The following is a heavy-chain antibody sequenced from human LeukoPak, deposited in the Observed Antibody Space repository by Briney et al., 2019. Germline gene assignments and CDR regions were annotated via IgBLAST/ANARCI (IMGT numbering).Heavy chain of an antibody. CDR1: GFTFSSYA. Sequence: GGSLRLSCAASGFTFSSYAMSWVRQAPGKGLEWVSAISGSGGSTYYADSVKGRFTISRDNSKNTLYLQMNSLRAEDTAVYYCAKDYGSGSYSARDYYMDVWAKGPRSPSP. V-gene: IGHV3-23*01. CDR3: AKDYGSGSYSARDYYMDV. CDR2: ISGSGGST. D-gene: IGHD3-10*01. J-gene: IGHJ6*03.